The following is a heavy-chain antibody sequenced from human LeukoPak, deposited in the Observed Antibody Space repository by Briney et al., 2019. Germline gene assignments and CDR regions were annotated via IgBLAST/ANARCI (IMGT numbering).Heavy chain of an antibody. CDR1: GGSISSNNYY. D-gene: IGHD5-18*01. V-gene: IGHV4-30-4*08. J-gene: IGHJ4*02. CDR2: IYYSGST. CDR3: AAVDTAMVTRDY. Sequence: SETLSLTCIVSGGSISSNNYYWGWIRQPPGKGLEWIGYIYYSGSTYYNPSLKSRVTISVDTSKNQFSLKLSSVTAADTAVYYCAAVDTAMVTRDYWGQGTLVTVSS.